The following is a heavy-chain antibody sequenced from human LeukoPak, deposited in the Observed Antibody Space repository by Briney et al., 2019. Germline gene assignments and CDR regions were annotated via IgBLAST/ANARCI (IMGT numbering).Heavy chain of an antibody. J-gene: IGHJ3*02. CDR2: MNPNSGNT. Sequence: ASVKVSCKASGGTFSSYAISWVRQAPGQGLEWMGWMNPNSGNTGYAQKFQGRVTITRNTSISTAYMELSSLRSEDTAVYYCARVSSDSGSYDAFDIWGQGTMVTVSS. CDR1: GGTFSSYA. D-gene: IGHD1-26*01. V-gene: IGHV1-8*03. CDR3: ARVSSDSGSYDAFDI.